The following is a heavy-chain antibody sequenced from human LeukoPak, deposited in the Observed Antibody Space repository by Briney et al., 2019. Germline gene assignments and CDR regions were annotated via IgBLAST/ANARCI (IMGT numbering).Heavy chain of an antibody. CDR2: IYYSGST. V-gene: IGHV4-39*07. J-gene: IGHJ4*02. D-gene: IGHD3-16*02. CDR1: GDSISRSSYY. CDR3: ARLQRDYVWGSYRSYFDY. Sequence: SETLSLTCTVSGDSISRSSYYWGWIRQPPGKGLEWIGSIYYSGSTYYNPSLKSRVTISVDTSKNQFSLKLSSVTAADTAVYYCARLQRDYVWGSYRSYFDYWGQGTLVTVSS.